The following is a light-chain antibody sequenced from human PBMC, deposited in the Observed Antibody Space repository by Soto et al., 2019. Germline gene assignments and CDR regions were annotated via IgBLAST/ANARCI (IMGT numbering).Light chain of an antibody. CDR3: SAYAGSNNFV. J-gene: IGLJ1*01. CDR1: SSDVGDNY. Sequence: QSVLTQPPSASGSPGQSVTISCSGTSSDVGDNYFSWYQQHLGKAPKLIIYEVSQRPSGVPDRFSGSKSGNTASLTVSGLQTEDEADYYCSAYAGSNNFVFGSGTKVTVL. CDR2: EVS. V-gene: IGLV2-8*01.